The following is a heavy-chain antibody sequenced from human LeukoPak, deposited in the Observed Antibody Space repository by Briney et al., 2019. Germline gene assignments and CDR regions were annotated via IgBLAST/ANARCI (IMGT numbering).Heavy chain of an antibody. J-gene: IGHJ4*02. CDR2: INSYSSHI. V-gene: IGHV3-21*01. CDR3: ARDPERYLRTGKFDY. D-gene: IGHD5/OR15-5a*01. Sequence: PGGSLRLSCAASGFTFSTSAMNWVRQAPGKGLEWVSSINSYSSHIYYAASVRGRFTVSRDNARNSVFLQMNSLTAEDTAVYYCARDPERYLRTGKFDYWGQGTLVTVSS. CDR1: GFTFSTSA.